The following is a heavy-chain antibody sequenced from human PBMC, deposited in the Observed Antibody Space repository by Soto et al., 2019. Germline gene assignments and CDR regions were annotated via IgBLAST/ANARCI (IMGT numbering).Heavy chain of an antibody. D-gene: IGHD1-1*01. V-gene: IGHV3-33*01. CDR1: GFIFSEYG. J-gene: IGHJ6*01. CDR3: ARWWNDEEWVETMDV. CDR2: IYYDGSNE. Sequence: GGSLRLSCGGSGFIFSEYGMHWVRQAPGKGLEWVAVIYYDGSNEHYSESVRGRFTISRDNSKNMLYLEMNSLRAEDTAIYYCARWWNDEEWVETMDVWGQGTTVTVSS.